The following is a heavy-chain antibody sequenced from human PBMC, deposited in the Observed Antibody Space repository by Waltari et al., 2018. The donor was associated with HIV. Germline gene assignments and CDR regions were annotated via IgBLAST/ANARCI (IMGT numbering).Heavy chain of an antibody. Sequence: QVQLVQSAAEVKKPGASVTVSCKASGYTFTGYYMHWVRPAPGQGLEWMGWINPNSGGTNDAQKFQCRVTMTRDTSISTAYMELSRLRSDDTAVYYCARGDPSGSYWGNAFDIWGQGTMVTVSS. CDR1: GYTFTGYY. V-gene: IGHV1-2*02. CDR2: INPNSGGT. CDR3: ARGDPSGSYWGNAFDI. J-gene: IGHJ3*02. D-gene: IGHD1-26*01.